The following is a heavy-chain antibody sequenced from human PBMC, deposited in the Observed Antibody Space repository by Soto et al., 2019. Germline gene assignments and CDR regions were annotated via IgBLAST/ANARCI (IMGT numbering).Heavy chain of an antibody. J-gene: IGHJ4*02. CDR1: GFSFSSYD. V-gene: IGHV3-33*01. CDR3: ARGYSSSRDLGH. CDR2: IWYDGSNK. D-gene: IGHD6-13*01. Sequence: QVQLVESGGGVVQPGTSLRLSCAASGFSFSSYDIHWVRQAPGKGLEWVAVIWYDGSNKYYADSVKGRFTISRDNSKNTLYLQMNSLRADDTAVYYCARGYSSSRDLGHWGQGTLVTVSS.